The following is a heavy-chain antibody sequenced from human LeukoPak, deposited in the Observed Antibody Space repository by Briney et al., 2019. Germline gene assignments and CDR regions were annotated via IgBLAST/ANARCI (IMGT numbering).Heavy chain of an antibody. CDR1: GFTFSDYY. V-gene: IGHV3-11*01. CDR3: ARAAAGNVALSWFDP. Sequence: GGSLRLSCAASGFTFSDYYMTWIRQAPGKGLEWVSHADSVKGRFTISRDNAKNSLYLQMNSLRAEDTAVYYCARAAAGNVALSWFDPWGRGTLVTVSS. J-gene: IGHJ5*02. D-gene: IGHD6-13*01.